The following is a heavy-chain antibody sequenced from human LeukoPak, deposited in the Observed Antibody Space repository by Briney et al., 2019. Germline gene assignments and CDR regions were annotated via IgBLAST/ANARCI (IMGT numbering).Heavy chain of an antibody. D-gene: IGHD2-15*01. CDR3: ARLGYCSGGSCSDAFDI. Sequence: ASVKVSCKASGYTFTSYYMHWVRQAPGQGLEWMGIINPSGGSTSYAQKFQGRVTMTRDTSISTAYMELRSLRSDDTAVYYCARLGYCSGGSCSDAFDIWGQGTMVTVSS. CDR2: INPSGGST. J-gene: IGHJ3*02. CDR1: GYTFTSYY. V-gene: IGHV1-46*01.